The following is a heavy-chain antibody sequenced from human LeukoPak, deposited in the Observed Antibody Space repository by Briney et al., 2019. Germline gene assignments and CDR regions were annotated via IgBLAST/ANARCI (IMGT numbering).Heavy chain of an antibody. CDR2: INHSGST. D-gene: IGHD6-13*01. CDR1: GGSFSGYY. CDR3: ARGDRKQQLANYYYYGMDV. J-gene: IGHJ6*02. Sequence: SETLSLTCAVYGGSFSGYYWSWIRQPPGKGLKWIGEINHSGSTNYNPSLKSRVTISVDTSKNQFSLKLSSVTAADTAVYYCARGDRKQQLANYYYYGMDVWGQGTTVTVSS. V-gene: IGHV4-34*01.